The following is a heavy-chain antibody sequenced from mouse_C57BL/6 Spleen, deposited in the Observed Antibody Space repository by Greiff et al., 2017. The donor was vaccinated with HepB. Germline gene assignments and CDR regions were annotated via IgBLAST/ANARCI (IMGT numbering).Heavy chain of an antibody. D-gene: IGHD2-4*01. CDR1: GYTFTDYE. V-gene: IGHV1-15*01. CDR2: IDPETGGT. J-gene: IGHJ3*01. CDR3: TRKGDYDYDVGGAWFAY. Sequence: QVQLKQSGAELVRPGASVTLSCKASGYTFTDYEMHWVKQTPVHGLEWIGAIDPETGGTAYNQKFKGKAILTADKSSSTAYMELRSLTSEDSAVYYCTRKGDYDYDVGGAWFAYWGQGTLVTVSA.